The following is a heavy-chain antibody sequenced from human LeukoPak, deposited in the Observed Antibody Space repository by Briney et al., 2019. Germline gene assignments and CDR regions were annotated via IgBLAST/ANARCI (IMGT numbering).Heavy chain of an antibody. CDR2: IYYSGST. V-gene: IGHV4-30-4*01. J-gene: IGHJ4*02. CDR3: ARWYYYGSGRRQFDY. D-gene: IGHD3-10*01. CDR1: GGSISSGDYY. Sequence: SETLSPTCTVSGGSISSGDYYWNWIRQPPGKGLEWIGYIYYSGSTNYNPSLKSRVTISVDTSKNQFSLNLSSVTAADTAVYYCARWYYYGSGRRQFDYWGQGTLVTVSS.